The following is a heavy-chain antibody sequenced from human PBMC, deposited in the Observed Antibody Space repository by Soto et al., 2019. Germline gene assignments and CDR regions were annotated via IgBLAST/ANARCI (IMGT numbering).Heavy chain of an antibody. D-gene: IGHD1-7*01. CDR3: ARAPASPITGTPYYFDY. Sequence: SETLSLTCNVSGGSISSDYWTWIRQPPGKGLEWIGNIHYSGNTKYNPSLKSRVTISVDTSRDHFSLKLSAVTAADTAVYSCARAPASPITGTPYYFDYWGQGILVTVSS. J-gene: IGHJ4*02. CDR2: IHYSGNT. CDR1: GGSISSDY. V-gene: IGHV4-59*01.